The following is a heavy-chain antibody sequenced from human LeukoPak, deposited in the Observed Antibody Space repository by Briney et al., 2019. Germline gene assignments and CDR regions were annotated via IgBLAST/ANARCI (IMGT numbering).Heavy chain of an antibody. J-gene: IGHJ4*02. CDR3: ATPRFTSGYDFPY. V-gene: IGHV3-7*02. Sequence: GGSLRLSCSASGFTFSHYWMYWVRQAPGKALEGVASIKQDGSEKYYVDSVKGRFTTFRDNAKNSLHLQMNSLRVEDTAVYYCATPRFTSGYDFPYWGQGTLVSVSS. D-gene: IGHD5-12*01. CDR1: GFTFSHYW. CDR2: IKQDGSEK.